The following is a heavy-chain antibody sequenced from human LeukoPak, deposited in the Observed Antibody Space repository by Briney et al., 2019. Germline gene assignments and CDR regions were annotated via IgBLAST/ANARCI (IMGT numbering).Heavy chain of an antibody. CDR3: AKGVFGDCSGGSCYSNWFDP. D-gene: IGHD2-15*01. CDR2: ISGDGGST. J-gene: IGHJ5*02. CDR1: GFTFDDYA. V-gene: IGHV3-43*02. Sequence: TGGSLRLSCAASGFTFDDYAMHWVRHAPGKGLEWVSLISGDGGSTYYADSVKGRFTISRDNSKNSLYLQMNSLRTEDTALYYCAKGVFGDCSGGSCYSNWFDPWGQGTLVTVSS.